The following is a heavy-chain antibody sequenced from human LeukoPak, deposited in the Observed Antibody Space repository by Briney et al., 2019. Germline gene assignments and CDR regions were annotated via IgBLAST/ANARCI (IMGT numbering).Heavy chain of an antibody. CDR3: ARAVVYYDSSGYYYYYGMDV. Sequence: SETLSLTCTVSGGSVSSGSYYWSWIRQPPGKGLEWIGYIYYSGSTNYNPSLKSRVTISVDTSKNQFSLKLSSVTAADTAVYYCARAVVYYDSSGYYYYYGMDVRGQGTTVTVSS. CDR2: IYYSGST. V-gene: IGHV4-61*01. CDR1: GGSVSSGSYY. J-gene: IGHJ6*02. D-gene: IGHD3-22*01.